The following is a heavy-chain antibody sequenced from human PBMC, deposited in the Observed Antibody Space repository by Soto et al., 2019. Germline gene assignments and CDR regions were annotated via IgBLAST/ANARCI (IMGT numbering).Heavy chain of an antibody. CDR3: ARLYSGYDLGPRSYGMDV. CDR2: IYYSGST. Sequence: QLQLQESGPGLVKPSETLSLTCTVSGGSISSSSYYWGWIRQPPGKGLEWIGSIYYSGSTYYNQSLMRRVTISVDTSKNQFSLKLSSVTAADTAVYYCARLYSGYDLGPRSYGMDVWGQGTTVTVSS. V-gene: IGHV4-39*01. D-gene: IGHD5-12*01. CDR1: GGSISSSSYY. J-gene: IGHJ6*02.